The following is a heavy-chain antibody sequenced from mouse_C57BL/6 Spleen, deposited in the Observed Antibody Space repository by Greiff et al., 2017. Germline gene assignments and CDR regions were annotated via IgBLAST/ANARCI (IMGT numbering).Heavy chain of an antibody. CDR2: IDPETGGT. CDR3: TRDKITTVVANWYFDV. CDR1: GYTFTDYE. D-gene: IGHD1-1*01. Sequence: QVQLQQSGAELVRPGASVTLSCKASGYTFTDYEMHWVTQTPVHGLAWIGAIDPETGGTAYNQKFKGKAILTADKSSSTAYMELRSLTSEDSAVYYCTRDKITTVVANWYFDVWGTGTTVTVSS. V-gene: IGHV1-15*01. J-gene: IGHJ1*03.